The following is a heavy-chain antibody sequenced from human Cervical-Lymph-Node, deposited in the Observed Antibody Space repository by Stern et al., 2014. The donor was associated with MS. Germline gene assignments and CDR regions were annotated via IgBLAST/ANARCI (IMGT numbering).Heavy chain of an antibody. CDR1: GGSISSGDYY. J-gene: IGHJ4*02. D-gene: IGHD3-22*01. CDR3: ARDSSGYYLILDY. Sequence: QVQLQESGPGLVKPSQTLSLTCTVSGGSISSGDYYWSWIRQPPRKGLEWIGYIYYSGSTYYNPSLKSRVTISVDTSKNQFSLKLSSVTAADTAVYYCARDSSGYYLILDYWGQGTLVTVSS. CDR2: IYYSGST. V-gene: IGHV4-30-4*01.